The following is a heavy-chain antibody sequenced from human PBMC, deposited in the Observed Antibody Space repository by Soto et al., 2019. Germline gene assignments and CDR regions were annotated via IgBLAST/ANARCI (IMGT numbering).Heavy chain of an antibody. J-gene: IGHJ3*02. D-gene: IGHD6-6*01. V-gene: IGHV1-69*13. CDR2: IIPIFGTA. CDR3: ARDEISSSSEGAFDI. Sequence: SVKVSCKASGGTFSSYAISWVRQAPGQGLEWMGGIIPIFGTANYAQKFQGRVTITADESTSTAYMELSSLRSEDTAVYYCARDEISSSSEGAFDIWGQGTMVTVSS. CDR1: GGTFSSYA.